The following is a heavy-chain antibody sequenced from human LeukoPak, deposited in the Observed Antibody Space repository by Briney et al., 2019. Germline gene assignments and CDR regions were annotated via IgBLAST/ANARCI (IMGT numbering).Heavy chain of an antibody. D-gene: IGHD2/OR15-2a*01. CDR1: GFTFSSYA. CDR2: ISSSSSYI. J-gene: IGHJ3*02. Sequence: PGGSLRLSCAASGFTFSSYAMSWVRQAPGKGLEWVSSISSSSSYIYYADSVKGRFTIPRDNAKNSLYLQMNSLRAEDMAVYYCARDQAFSVGAFDIWGQGTMVTVSS. V-gene: IGHV3-21*01. CDR3: ARDQAFSVGAFDI.